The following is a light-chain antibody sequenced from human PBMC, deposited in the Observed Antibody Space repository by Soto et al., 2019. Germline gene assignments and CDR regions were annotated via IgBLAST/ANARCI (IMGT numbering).Light chain of an antibody. CDR1: NSDLGGYNY. V-gene: IGLV2-14*01. Sequence: QSVLTQPASVSGSPGQSITISCTGTNSDLGGYNYVSWYQQHPGKAPKLMIYEVTNRPSGVSNRFSGSKSGNTASLTISGLQAEDEADYYCSSYTSSTNLGVFGGGTKLTVL. CDR3: SSYTSSTNLGV. CDR2: EVT. J-gene: IGLJ3*02.